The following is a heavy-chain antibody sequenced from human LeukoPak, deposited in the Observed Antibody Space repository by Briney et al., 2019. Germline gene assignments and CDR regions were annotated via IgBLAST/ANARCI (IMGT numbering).Heavy chain of an antibody. J-gene: IGHJ4*02. CDR2: IRQDGNEK. D-gene: IGHD1-26*01. CDR3: ARDKGADEGSKFDY. V-gene: IGHV3-7*03. CDR1: GFTFGSYA. Sequence: PGGSLRLSCAASGFTFGSYAMSWVRQAPGKGLEWVANIRQDGNEKYYVDSVKGRFTISRDNAKHSLYLQMNSLRAEDTALYYCARDKGADEGSKFDYWGQGTLVTVSS.